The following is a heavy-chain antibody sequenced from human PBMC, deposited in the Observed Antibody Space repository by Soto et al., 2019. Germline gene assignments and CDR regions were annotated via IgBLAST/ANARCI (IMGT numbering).Heavy chain of an antibody. D-gene: IGHD4-17*01. Sequence: PGGSLRLSCSASGFTFSMFSIHWVRQAPGKGLEYVSGISINGDSTYYADSVKGRFTISRDNSKNTLYLQMSSLRAVDTAVYYCVHPRSTVQIPPTWGQGTLVTVSS. J-gene: IGHJ5*02. CDR3: VHPRSTVQIPPT. V-gene: IGHV3-64D*06. CDR1: GFTFSMFS. CDR2: ISINGDST.